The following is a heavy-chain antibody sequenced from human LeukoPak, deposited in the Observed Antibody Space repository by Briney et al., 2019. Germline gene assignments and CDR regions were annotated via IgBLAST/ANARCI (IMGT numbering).Heavy chain of an antibody. V-gene: IGHV4-34*01. CDR3: ARGPSRRFGVGYCSGGSCYSGPLDY. CDR2: INHSGST. D-gene: IGHD2-15*01. CDR1: GGSFSGYY. Sequence: PSETLSLTCAVYGGSFSGYYWSWIRQPPGKGLEWIGEINHSGSTNYNPSLKSRVTISVDTSKSQFSLKLSSVTAADTAVYYCARGPSRRFGVGYCSGGSCYSGPLDYWGQGTLVTVSS. J-gene: IGHJ4*02.